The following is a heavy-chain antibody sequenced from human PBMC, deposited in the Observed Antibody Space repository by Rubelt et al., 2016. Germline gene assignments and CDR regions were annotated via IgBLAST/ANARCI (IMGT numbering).Heavy chain of an antibody. CDR2: IYYSGST. CDR3: ARDRGSREWSGDFDY. V-gene: IGHV4-39*02. D-gene: IGHD2-15*01. Sequence: EWIGSIYYSGSTYYNPSLKSRVTISVDTSKNQFSLKLSSVTAADTAVYYCARDRGSREWSGDFDYWGQGTLVTVSS. J-gene: IGHJ4*02.